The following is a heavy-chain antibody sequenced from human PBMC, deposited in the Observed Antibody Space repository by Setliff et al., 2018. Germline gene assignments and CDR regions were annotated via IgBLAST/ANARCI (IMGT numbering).Heavy chain of an antibody. V-gene: IGHV3-33*08. Sequence: GSLRLSCAASGFTFSTYRFHWVRQAPGKGLEWVAVIWHDGGEKYYADSVKGRFTISRDNSKSTLYLQMNSLRPEDTAVYYCARTCSGSGCYAGLESWGQGTPVTVSS. CDR3: ARTCSGSGCYAGLES. J-gene: IGHJ4*02. CDR1: GFTFSTYR. D-gene: IGHD2-15*01. CDR2: IWHDGGEK.